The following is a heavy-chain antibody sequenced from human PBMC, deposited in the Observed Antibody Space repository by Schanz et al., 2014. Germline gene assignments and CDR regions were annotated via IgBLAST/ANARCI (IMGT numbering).Heavy chain of an antibody. J-gene: IGHJ5*02. V-gene: IGHV1-2*06. CDR1: GYTFTNHS. D-gene: IGHD3-3*01. CDR3: ARESVSRTRLFDP. Sequence: QVQVIQSGPEVKKPGASVKVSCKASGYTFTNHSLHWVRQAPGQGLEWMGRISPSSGGTNYAQNFQGRVTMTKDTSINTVYMELSTLTSDDMAVYYCARESVSRTRLFDPWGQGTLVTVAS. CDR2: ISPSSGGT.